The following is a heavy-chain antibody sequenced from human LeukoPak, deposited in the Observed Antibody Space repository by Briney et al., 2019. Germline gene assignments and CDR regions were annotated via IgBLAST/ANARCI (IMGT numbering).Heavy chain of an antibody. D-gene: IGHD5-18*01. CDR2: ISWNSGSI. CDR1: GFTFDDYA. CDR3: ARDAVDTANAV. J-gene: IGHJ6*02. Sequence: AGGSLRLSCAASGFTFDDYAMHWVRQAPGKGLEWVSGISWNSGSIDYADSVKGRFTISRDNAKNTLYLQMNSLRAEDTAVYYCARDAVDTANAVWSQGTTVTVSS. V-gene: IGHV3-9*01.